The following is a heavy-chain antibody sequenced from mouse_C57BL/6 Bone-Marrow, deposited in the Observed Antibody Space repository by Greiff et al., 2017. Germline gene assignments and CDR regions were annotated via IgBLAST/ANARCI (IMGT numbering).Heavy chain of an antibody. V-gene: IGHV5-16*01. CDR3: ARVHYGSSYNWYFDV. CDR1: GFTFSDYY. Sequence: VQLKESEGGLVQPGSSMKLSCTASGFTFSDYYMAWVRQVPEKGLEWVANINYDGSSTYYLDSLKSRFIISRDNAKNILYLQMSSLKSEDTATYYCARVHYGSSYNWYFDVWGTGTTVTVSS. CDR2: INYDGSST. J-gene: IGHJ1*03. D-gene: IGHD1-1*01.